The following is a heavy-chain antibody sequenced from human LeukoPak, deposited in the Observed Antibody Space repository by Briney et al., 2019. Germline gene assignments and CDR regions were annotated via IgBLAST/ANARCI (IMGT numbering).Heavy chain of an antibody. V-gene: IGHV4-59*12. J-gene: IGHJ4*02. CDR3: ARSRYSSNWSLDY. D-gene: IGHD6-13*01. Sequence: TSETLSLTCTVSGGSISSYYWSWIRQPPGKGLEWIGDIYYSGSTTYNPSLKSRVTISVDTSKNQFSLKLSSVTAADTAVYYCARSRYSSNWSLDYWGQGTLVTVSS. CDR2: IYYSGST. CDR1: GGSISSYY.